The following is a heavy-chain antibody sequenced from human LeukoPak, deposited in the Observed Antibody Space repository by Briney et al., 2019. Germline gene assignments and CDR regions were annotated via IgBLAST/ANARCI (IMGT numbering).Heavy chain of an antibody. CDR2: IYYSGST. CDR1: GGSISSGGYY. V-gene: IGHV4-31*03. Sequence: PSQTLSLTCTVSGGSISSGGYYWSWIRQHPGKGLEWIGYIYYSGSTYYNPSLKSRVTISVDTSKNQFSLQLNSVTPEDTAVYYCTRENSFGSGSYCQFDYWGQGTLVTVSS. CDR3: TRENSFGSGSYCQFDY. D-gene: IGHD3-10*01. J-gene: IGHJ4*02.